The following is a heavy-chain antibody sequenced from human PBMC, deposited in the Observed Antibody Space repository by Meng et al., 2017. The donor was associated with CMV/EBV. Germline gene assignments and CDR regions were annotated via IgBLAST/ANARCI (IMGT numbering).Heavy chain of an antibody. CDR2: IYYSGST. D-gene: IGHD2-2*01. CDR1: GGPVSSGSYY. J-gene: IGHJ5*02. V-gene: IGHV4-61*01. CDR3: ARCVVVPAAHATPRIWFDP. Sequence: SETLSLTCTVSGGPVSSGSYYWSWIRQPPGKGLEWIGYIYYSGSTNYNPSLKSRVTISVDTSKNQFSLKLSSVTAADTAVYYCARCVVVPAAHATPRIWFDPWGQGTLVTVSS.